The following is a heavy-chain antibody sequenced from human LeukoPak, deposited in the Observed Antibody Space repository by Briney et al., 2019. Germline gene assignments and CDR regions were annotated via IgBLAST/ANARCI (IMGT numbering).Heavy chain of an antibody. J-gene: IGHJ4*02. CDR1: GFIFSNYA. CDR2: IIGSGVST. CDR3: AKLPWRTAARPNFGMDY. D-gene: IGHD6-6*01. V-gene: IGHV3-23*01. Sequence: AGSLRLSCTASGFIFSNYAMSWVRHAPGKELDWVSTIIGSGVSTYYVDSVKGRFTISRDNSKNTLYLQMNSLRAEDTAVYYCAKLPWRTAARPNFGMDYWGQGILVTVSS.